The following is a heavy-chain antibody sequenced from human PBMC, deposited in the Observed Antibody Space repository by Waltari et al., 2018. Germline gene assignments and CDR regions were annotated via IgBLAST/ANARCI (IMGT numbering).Heavy chain of an antibody. V-gene: IGHV5-10-1*01. J-gene: IGHJ4*02. Sequence: EVQLVQSGAEVKKPDESLRISCEGSGYSFPSHWISWVRQMPGKGLVWVGRIDPSDSFRNYGPAFEGHVTISVDQSLRTAYLQWDSLKASDTAIYYCVRHRTTYPLEIDYWGQGTLVTVSS. CDR3: VRHRTTYPLEIDY. CDR1: GYSFPSHW. D-gene: IGHD2-2*01. CDR2: IDPSDSFR.